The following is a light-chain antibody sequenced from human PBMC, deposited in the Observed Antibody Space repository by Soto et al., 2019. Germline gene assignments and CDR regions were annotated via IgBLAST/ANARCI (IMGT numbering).Light chain of an antibody. CDR3: QQYGSSPLT. J-gene: IGKJ4*01. CDR2: GAS. Sequence: ENVLTQSPGTLSLSPGEIVTVSRRASHGFSSSHLPWYQFKTGRSPRLLIFGASSRAVGTPDRFSCSWSGTDFNLTIDRLEPADFAVYYWQQYGSSPLTFGGGTKVQIK. CDR1: HGFSSSH. V-gene: IGKV3-20*01.